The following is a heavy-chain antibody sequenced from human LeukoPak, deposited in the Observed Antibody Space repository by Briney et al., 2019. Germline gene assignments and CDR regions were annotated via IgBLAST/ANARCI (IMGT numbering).Heavy chain of an antibody. V-gene: IGHV4-39*01. J-gene: IGHJ4*02. CDR3: ARLRDTGGYYFYYYFDS. D-gene: IGHD3-22*01. Sequence: PSESLSLTCTVSGGSINNDNYYWGWIRQSPGRGLEWIGNIYYSGNIWNTYYNPSLKSRVTISVDTAKNQFSLNLSSVTAADTALYYCARLRDTGGYYFYYYFDSWGLGTLVSVSS. CDR1: GGSINNDNYY. CDR2: IYYSGNIWNT.